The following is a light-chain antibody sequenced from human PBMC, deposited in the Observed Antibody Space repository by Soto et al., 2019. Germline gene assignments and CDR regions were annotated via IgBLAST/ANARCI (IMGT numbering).Light chain of an antibody. Sequence: EIVMTQSPVTLSLSPGEGATLSCRTSQSVSNNLAWYQQKPGQAPRLLIFAASTRATGIPARFSGGGSGTEFTHTVSSLQSEDFAVYYCQQYNNWPYTFGQGTKLEIK. CDR3: QQYNNWPYT. CDR1: QSVSNN. V-gene: IGKV3-15*01. J-gene: IGKJ2*01. CDR2: AAS.